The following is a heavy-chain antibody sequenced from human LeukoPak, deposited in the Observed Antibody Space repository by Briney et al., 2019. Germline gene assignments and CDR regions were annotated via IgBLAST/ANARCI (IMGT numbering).Heavy chain of an antibody. D-gene: IGHD3-22*01. J-gene: IGHJ4*02. CDR2: ISYDGSNK. V-gene: IGHV3-30-3*01. CDR1: GFTFSSYA. Sequence: PGGSLRLSCAASGFTFSSYAMHWVRQAPGKGLEWVAVISYDGSNKYYADSVKGRFTISRDNSKNTLYLQMNSLRAEDTAVYYCARATRYYDSSGYYYILFDYWGQGTLVTVSP. CDR3: ARATRYYDSSGYYYILFDY.